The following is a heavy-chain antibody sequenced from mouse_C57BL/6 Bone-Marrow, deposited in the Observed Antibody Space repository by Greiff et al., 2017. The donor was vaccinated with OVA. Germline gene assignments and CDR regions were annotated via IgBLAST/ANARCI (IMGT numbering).Heavy chain of an antibody. CDR3: AREEIPYYYDY. J-gene: IGHJ2*01. V-gene: IGHV5-4*01. Sequence: EVNLVESGGGLVKPGGSLKLSCAASGFTFSSYAMSWVRQTPEKRLEWVATISDGGSYTYYPDNVKGRFTISRDNAKNNLYLQMSHLKSEDTAMYYCAREEIPYYYDYWGQGTTLTVSS. CDR1: GFTFSSYA. D-gene: IGHD1-1*01. CDR2: ISDGGSYT.